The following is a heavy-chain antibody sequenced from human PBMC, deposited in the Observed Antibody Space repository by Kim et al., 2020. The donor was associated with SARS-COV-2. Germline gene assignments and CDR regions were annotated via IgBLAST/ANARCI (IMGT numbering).Heavy chain of an antibody. CDR3: ARFRRDGYNYCFDY. V-gene: IGHV2-70*01. Sequence: STSLKTRLTISKDTSKNQVVLTMTNMDPVDTATYYCARFRRDGYNYCFDYWGQGTLVTVSS. D-gene: IGHD5-12*01. J-gene: IGHJ4*02.